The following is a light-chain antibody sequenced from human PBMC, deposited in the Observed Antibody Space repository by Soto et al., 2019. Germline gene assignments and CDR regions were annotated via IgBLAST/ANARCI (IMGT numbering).Light chain of an antibody. J-gene: IGKJ1*01. CDR2: GAS. CDR3: QQHNNWPPWT. Sequence: EIVMTQSPATLSVSPGERATLSCRASQSVSSNLAWYQQKPGQAPRLLIYGASTRATGIPARFSGSGSGTEFTLTISSLQSEYFAVYYCQQHNNWPPWTFGQGTKVEIK. V-gene: IGKV3-15*01. CDR1: QSVSSN.